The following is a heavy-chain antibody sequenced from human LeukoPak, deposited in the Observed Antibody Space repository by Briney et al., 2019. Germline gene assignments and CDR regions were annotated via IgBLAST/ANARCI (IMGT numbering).Heavy chain of an antibody. D-gene: IGHD3-22*01. CDR2: ISSHGGST. Sequence: GGSLRLSCSASGFAFSSYAMNWVRQAPGKGLEYVSTISSHGGSTYYADSVKGRFTISRDNSKNTLYLQMSSLRAEDTAVYYCASPPADYYDSRDYFDYWGQGTLVTVSS. V-gene: IGHV3-64D*06. CDR3: ASPPADYYDSRDYFDY. CDR1: GFAFSSYA. J-gene: IGHJ4*02.